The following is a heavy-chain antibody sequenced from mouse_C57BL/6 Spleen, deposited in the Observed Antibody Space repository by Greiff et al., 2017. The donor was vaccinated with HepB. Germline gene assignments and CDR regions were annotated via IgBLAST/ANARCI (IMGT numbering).Heavy chain of an antibody. D-gene: IGHD2-5*01. Sequence: EVQLQQSGPELVKPGASVKISCKASGYSFTGYYMHWVKQSSEKSLEWIGEINPSTGGTSYNQKFKGKATLTVDKSSSTAYMQLRGLTSEDSAVYYCAGRYSNYRYYFDYWGQGTTLTVSS. V-gene: IGHV1-43*01. CDR1: GYSFTGYY. CDR3: AGRYSNYRYYFDY. CDR2: INPSTGGT. J-gene: IGHJ2*01.